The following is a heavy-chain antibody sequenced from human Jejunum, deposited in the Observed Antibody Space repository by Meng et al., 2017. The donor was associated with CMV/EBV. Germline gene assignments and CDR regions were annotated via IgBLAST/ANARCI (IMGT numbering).Heavy chain of an antibody. V-gene: IGHV4-59*01. CDR2: IYYTGST. D-gene: IGHD2-8*01. CDR1: TTFF. J-gene: IGHJ5*02. Sequence: TTFFWTGLRQPPGKGLGWIGNIYYTGSTNYTPSLKSRVTISLDTSKNQLSLKLNSLTSADTAVYFCARGRSCINGICYDDHNFFGPWGQGTLVTVSS. CDR3: ARGRSCINGICYDDHNFFGP.